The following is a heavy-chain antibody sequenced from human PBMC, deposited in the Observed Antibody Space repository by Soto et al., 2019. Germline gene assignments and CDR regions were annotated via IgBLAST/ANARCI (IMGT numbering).Heavy chain of an antibody. V-gene: IGHV3-66*01. D-gene: IGHD2-15*01. CDR3: ARDITRRMGWFDP. CDR2: IYSGGTT. CDR1: GFTVSSNY. Sequence: EVQLVESGGGLVQPGGSLRLSCAASGFTVSSNYMSWVRQAPGKGLEWVSVIYSGGTTYYADSVKGRFTISKDDSRNTVYLQMNSLRVEDTAMYYCARDITRRMGWFDPWGQGTRVTVSS. J-gene: IGHJ5*02.